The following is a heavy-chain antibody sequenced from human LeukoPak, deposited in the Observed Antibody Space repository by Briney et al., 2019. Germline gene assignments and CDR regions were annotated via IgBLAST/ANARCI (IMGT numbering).Heavy chain of an antibody. D-gene: IGHD3-10*01. J-gene: IGHJ4*02. V-gene: IGHV4-61*08. CDR2: IYYSGST. Sequence: SETLSLTCTVSGGSISSGDYYWSWIRQPPGKGLEWIGYIYYSGSTNYNPSLKSRVTMSVDTSKNQFSLKLSSVTAADTAVYYCASGDARGFDYWGQGTLVTVSS. CDR3: ASGDARGFDY. CDR1: GGSISSGDYY.